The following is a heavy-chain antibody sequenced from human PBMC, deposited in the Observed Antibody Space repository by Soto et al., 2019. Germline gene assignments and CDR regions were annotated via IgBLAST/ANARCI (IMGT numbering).Heavy chain of an antibody. J-gene: IGHJ1*01. Sequence: GGSLRLSCAASGFTFTNAWMSWVRQAPGKGLEWVGRIKSKTDGGTTDYAAPVKGRFTISRDDSKNTLYLQMNSLKTEDTAVYYCTTARGTYGAEYFQHWGQGTLVTVSS. D-gene: IGHD4-17*01. CDR2: IKSKTDGGTT. V-gene: IGHV3-15*01. CDR1: GFTFTNAW. CDR3: TTARGTYGAEYFQH.